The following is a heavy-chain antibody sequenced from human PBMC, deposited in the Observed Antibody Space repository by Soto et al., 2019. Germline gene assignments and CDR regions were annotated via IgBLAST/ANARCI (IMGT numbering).Heavy chain of an antibody. CDR2: INAGNGNT. D-gene: IGHD3-10*01. CDR3: ARDRYSMVRGVIVTYYYYGMDV. Sequence: QVQLVQSGAEEKKPGASVKVSCKASGYTFTSYAMHWVRQAPGQRLEWMGWINAGNGNTKYSQKFQGRVTITRDTSASTAYMELSSLRSEDTAVYYCARDRYSMVRGVIVTYYYYGMDVWGQGTTVTVSS. V-gene: IGHV1-3*05. CDR1: GYTFTSYA. J-gene: IGHJ6*02.